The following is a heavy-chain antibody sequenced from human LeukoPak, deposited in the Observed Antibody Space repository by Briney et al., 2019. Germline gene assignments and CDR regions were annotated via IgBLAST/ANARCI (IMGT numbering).Heavy chain of an antibody. J-gene: IGHJ4*02. V-gene: IGHV4-39*07. D-gene: IGHD4-17*01. Sequence: SETLSLTCTVSGGSISSSIYYWGWIRQPPGKGLEWIGEINHSGSTNYNPSLKSRVTISVDTSKNQFSLKLSSVTAADTAVYYCARLFGRDTTAFDYWGQGTLVTVSS. CDR2: INHSGST. CDR3: ARLFGRDTTAFDY. CDR1: GGSISSSIYY.